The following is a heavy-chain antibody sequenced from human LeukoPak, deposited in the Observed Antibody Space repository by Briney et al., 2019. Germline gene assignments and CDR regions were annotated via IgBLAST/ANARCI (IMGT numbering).Heavy chain of an antibody. D-gene: IGHD2-15*01. CDR2: ITYSGSI. J-gene: IGHJ3*02. V-gene: IGHV4-59*08. CDR1: DGSIIPYY. CDR3: ARQLPPDIHIDI. Sequence: SETLSLTCTVSDGSIIPYYWSWIRQPPGKGLEWIAHITYSGSINYNPSLKSRVTISVDTSKNQFSLKVISMTAADTAVYYCARQLPPDIHIDIWGQGTLVTVSS.